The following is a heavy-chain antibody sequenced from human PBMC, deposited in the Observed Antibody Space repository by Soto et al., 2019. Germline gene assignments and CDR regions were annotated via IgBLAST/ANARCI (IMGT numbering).Heavy chain of an antibody. CDR1: GGTFSSYA. D-gene: IGHD3-16*02. CDR2: IIPIFGTA. J-gene: IGHJ4*02. Sequence: SVKVSCKASGGTFSSYAISWVRQAPGQGLEWMGGIIPIFGTANYAQKFQGRVTITADESTSTAYMELSSLRSEDTAVYYCARGQSTHFYRSYYFDYWGQGTLVTVSS. CDR3: ARGQSTHFYRSYYFDY. V-gene: IGHV1-69*13.